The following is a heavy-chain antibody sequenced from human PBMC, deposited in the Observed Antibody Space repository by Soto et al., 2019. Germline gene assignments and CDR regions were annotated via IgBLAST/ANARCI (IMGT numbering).Heavy chain of an antibody. V-gene: IGHV4-59*12. CDR3: ARERVGHNAMDV. J-gene: IGHJ6*02. Sequence: QVQLQESGPGLVKPSETLSLMCTVSGGSITNYYWSWIRQSPAKGLEWIGYVSDSGSTKYNPSLKSRVTISVDTSKNQFSLKLTSLTAADTAVYYCARERVGHNAMDVWGQGTTVTVSS. D-gene: IGHD1-26*01. CDR2: VSDSGST. CDR1: GGSITNYY.